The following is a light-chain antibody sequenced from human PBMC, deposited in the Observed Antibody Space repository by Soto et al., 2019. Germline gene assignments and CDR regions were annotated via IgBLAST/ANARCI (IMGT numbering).Light chain of an antibody. V-gene: IGKV1-39*01. CDR1: QSINSF. Sequence: DIQMTQSPSSLSASVGDRVTITCRASQSINSFLNWYQQKPGEAPKLLIYAASSLQSGVPPRISGSGSGTDFTLTIRSLQPDDFATYYCQQTYSTPITFGQGTRLEIK. J-gene: IGKJ5*01. CDR2: AAS. CDR3: QQTYSTPIT.